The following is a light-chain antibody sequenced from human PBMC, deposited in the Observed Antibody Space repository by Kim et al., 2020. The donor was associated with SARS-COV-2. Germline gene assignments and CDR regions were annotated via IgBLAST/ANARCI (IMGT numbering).Light chain of an antibody. Sequence: QSITISCTGTSNAVGSYDYVSWYQHHPGKAPKLLIFDVTKRPSGISNRFSGSKSGNTASLTISGLQAEDEADYYCSSYTTSSTFVVFGGGTQLTVL. J-gene: IGLJ2*01. CDR1: SNAVGSYDY. V-gene: IGLV2-14*03. CDR2: DVT. CDR3: SSYTTSSTFVV.